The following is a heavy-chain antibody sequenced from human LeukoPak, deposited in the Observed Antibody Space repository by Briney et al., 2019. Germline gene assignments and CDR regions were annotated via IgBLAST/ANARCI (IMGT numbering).Heavy chain of an antibody. CDR2: INPNSGGT. Sequence: GASVKVSCKASGYTFTGYYMHWVRQAPGQGLEWMGWINPNSGGTNYAQKFQGRVTMTRDTSISTAYMELSRLRSDDTAVYYCARLLYGTYDAFDIWGQGTMVTVSS. V-gene: IGHV1-2*02. J-gene: IGHJ3*02. CDR1: GYTFTGYY. D-gene: IGHD2-2*02. CDR3: ARLLYGTYDAFDI.